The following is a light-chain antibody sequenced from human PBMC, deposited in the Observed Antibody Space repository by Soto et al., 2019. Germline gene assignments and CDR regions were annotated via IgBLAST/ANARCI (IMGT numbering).Light chain of an antibody. CDR3: SSYTSISTVV. CDR2: EVS. CDR1: SSDVGTYNY. V-gene: IGLV2-14*01. J-gene: IGLJ2*01. Sequence: QSALTQPASVSGSPGQSITISCTGTSSDVGTYNYVSWYQQHPGKAPKLMIYEVSNRPSGVSNRFSGSKFGNTASLTISGLQAEDEADYYCSSYTSISTVVFGGGTKVTVL.